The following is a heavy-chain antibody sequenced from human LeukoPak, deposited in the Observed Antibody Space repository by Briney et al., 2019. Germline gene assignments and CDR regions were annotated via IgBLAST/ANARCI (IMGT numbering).Heavy chain of an antibody. CDR1: GGTFSSYA. V-gene: IGHV1-69*13. CDR3: ARYYGDYRRWFDP. J-gene: IGHJ5*02. CDR2: IIPIFGTA. D-gene: IGHD4-17*01. Sequence: ASVKVSCKASGGTFSSYAISWVRQAPGQGLEWMGGIIPIFGTANYAQKFQGRVTITADESTSTAYMELSSLRSEDTAVYYCARYYGDYRRWFDPWGQGTLVTVSS.